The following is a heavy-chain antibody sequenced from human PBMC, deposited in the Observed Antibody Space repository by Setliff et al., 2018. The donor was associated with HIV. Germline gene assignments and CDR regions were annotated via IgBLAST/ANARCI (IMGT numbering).Heavy chain of an antibody. V-gene: IGHV1-24*01. J-gene: IGHJ6*03. CDR1: GYTLTELS. D-gene: IGHD2-2*01. CDR2: FDPKDGKT. CDR3: ARAAGVPAVHTPFRYYYYMDV. Sequence: ASVKVSCKVSGYTLTELSRHWVRQAPGKGLEWMGSFDPKDGKTRYAQKFQGRVTMTEDTSTDTAYMELSSLRSEDTAVYYCARAAGVPAVHTPFRYYYYMDVWGKGTTVTVS.